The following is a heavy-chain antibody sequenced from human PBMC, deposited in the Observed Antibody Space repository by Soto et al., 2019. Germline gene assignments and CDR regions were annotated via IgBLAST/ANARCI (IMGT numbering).Heavy chain of an antibody. J-gene: IGHJ6*02. D-gene: IGHD3-16*02. CDR1: GGTFSSYA. Sequence: SVKVSCKASGGTFSSYAISWVRQAPGQGLEWMGGIIPIFGTANYAQKFQGRVTITADESTSTAYMELSSLRSEDTAVYYCASPQDTFGGVIVTRRFYYYYGMDVWGQGTTVTVSS. CDR2: IIPIFGTA. V-gene: IGHV1-69*13. CDR3: ASPQDTFGGVIVTRRFYYYYGMDV.